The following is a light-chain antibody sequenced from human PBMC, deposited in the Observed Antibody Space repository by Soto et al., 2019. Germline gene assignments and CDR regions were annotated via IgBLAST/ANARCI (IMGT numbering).Light chain of an antibody. Sequence: EIVLTQSPATLSLSPGERATLSYRASQSISNFLAWFQQKPGQAPRLLINEASTRAAGVPARFSGSGSGTDFTLTISSLEAEDFALYYCQYRFSWTFGQGTRVEI. CDR2: EAS. CDR1: QSISNF. V-gene: IGKV3-11*01. CDR3: QYRFSWT. J-gene: IGKJ1*01.